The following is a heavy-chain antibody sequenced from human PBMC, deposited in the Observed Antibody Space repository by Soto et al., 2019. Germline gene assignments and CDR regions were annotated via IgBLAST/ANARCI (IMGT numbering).Heavy chain of an antibody. CDR2: IRSNADGGTT. CDR3: TTDVARYCSSTTCNTPQNWVDP. Sequence: GGSLRLSXVASGFSFSNAWMSWVRQAPGKGLEWVGRIRSNADGGTTNYAAPAKDRFTMSRDDSKYTVYLQMNSLRTEDTAVYYCTTDVARYCSSTTCNTPQNWVDPWGQGTLVTVSS. CDR1: GFSFSNAW. J-gene: IGHJ5*02. V-gene: IGHV3-15*06. D-gene: IGHD2-2*01.